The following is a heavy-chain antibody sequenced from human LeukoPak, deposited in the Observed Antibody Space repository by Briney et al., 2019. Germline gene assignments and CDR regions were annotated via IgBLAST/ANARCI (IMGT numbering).Heavy chain of an antibody. V-gene: IGHV3-7*01. CDR1: GFTFSSYW. J-gene: IGHJ5*02. CDR3: ARDDCSSISCYHNWFDP. D-gene: IGHD2-2*01. Sequence: GGSLRLSCAASGFTFSSYWMSWVRQAPGKRLEWVANIKQDGSEKYYVDSVKGRFTISRDNAKNSLYLQMNSLRAEDTAVYYCARDDCSSISCYHNWFDPWGQGTLVTVSS. CDR2: IKQDGSEK.